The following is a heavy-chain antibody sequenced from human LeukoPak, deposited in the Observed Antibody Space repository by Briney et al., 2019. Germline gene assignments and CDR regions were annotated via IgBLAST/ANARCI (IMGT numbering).Heavy chain of an antibody. CDR3: ARDDPDSLYYDFWSGEHFDY. CDR1: GFTFTSYS. Sequence: GGSLRLSCSASGFTFTSYSMNWVRQAPGKGLEWVSSISNRGDYIYYADSVKGRFTISRDNSKNTLYLQMNSLRAEDTAVYYCARDDPDSLYYDFWSGEHFDYWGQGTLVTVSS. J-gene: IGHJ4*02. D-gene: IGHD3-3*01. CDR2: ISNRGDYI. V-gene: IGHV3-21*01.